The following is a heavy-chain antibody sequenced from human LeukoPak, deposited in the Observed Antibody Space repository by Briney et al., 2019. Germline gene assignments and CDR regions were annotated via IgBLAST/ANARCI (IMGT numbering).Heavy chain of an antibody. CDR1: GFTFSSYA. Sequence: GGSLLLSCAASGFTFSSYAMYWVRQAPGKGLEWVAVISYDGSNKYYADSVKGRFTISRDNSKNTLYLQMNSLRAEDTAVYYCARELAHYYSCGYYRDYWGQRTLVTVSS. CDR2: ISYDGSNK. D-gene: IGHD3-22*01. CDR3: ARELAHYYSCGYYRDY. J-gene: IGHJ4*02. V-gene: IGHV3-30-3*01.